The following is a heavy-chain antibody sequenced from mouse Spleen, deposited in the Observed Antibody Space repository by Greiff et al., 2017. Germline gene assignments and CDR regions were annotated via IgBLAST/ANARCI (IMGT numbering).Heavy chain of an antibody. CDR3: ARSSLYYGNHVGAMDY. V-gene: IGHV5-17*02. CDR2: ISSGSSTI. CDR1: GFTFSSFG. J-gene: IGHJ4*01. D-gene: IGHD2-1*01. Sequence: EVHLVESGGGLVQPGGSRKLSCAASGFTFSSFGMHWVRQAPEKGLEWVAYISSGSSTIYYADTVKGRFTISRDNPKNTLFLQMTSLRSEDTAMYYCARSSLYYGNHVGAMDYWGQGTSVTVSS.